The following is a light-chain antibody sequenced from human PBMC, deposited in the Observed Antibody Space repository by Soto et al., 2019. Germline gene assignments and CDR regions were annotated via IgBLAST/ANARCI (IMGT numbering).Light chain of an antibody. CDR3: SSYTSSSTPYVV. CDR1: SSDVGGYNY. J-gene: IGLJ2*01. Sequence: QSALTQPASVSGSPGQSITISCTGTSSDVGGYNYVSWYQQHPGKAPKLMIYEVSNRPSGVSNRFSGSKSGNTASLTISGLRAEDDADYYCSSYTSSSTPYVVFGGGTKLTVL. V-gene: IGLV2-14*01. CDR2: EVS.